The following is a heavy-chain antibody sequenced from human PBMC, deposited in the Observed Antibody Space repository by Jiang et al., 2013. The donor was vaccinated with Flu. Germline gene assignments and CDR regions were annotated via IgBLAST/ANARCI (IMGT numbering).Heavy chain of an antibody. D-gene: IGHD6-19*01. V-gene: IGHV4-59*01. J-gene: IGHJ3*02. CDR3: ARGVAVAGKLDAFDI. CDR2: IYYSGST. Sequence: SLTCTVSGGSISSYYWSWIRQPPGKGLEWIGSIYYSGSTYYNPSLKSRVTISVDTSKNQFSLKLSSVTAADTAVYYCARGVAVAGKLDAFDIWGQGTMVTVSS. CDR1: GGSISSYY.